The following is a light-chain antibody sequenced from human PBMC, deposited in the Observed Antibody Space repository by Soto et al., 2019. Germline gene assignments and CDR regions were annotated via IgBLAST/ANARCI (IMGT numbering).Light chain of an antibody. V-gene: IGKV3-11*01. J-gene: IGKJ5*01. CDR3: QQRTSWPPVIT. CDR2: DAS. CDR1: QSVRNS. Sequence: EIVLTQSPATLSLSPGERATLSCRASQSVRNSLAWYQHRPAHAPRLLIYDASNMDTGIPARFSGGGSGTDFTLTISSLEHEDFAVYYCQQRTSWPPVITFGQGTRLEIK.